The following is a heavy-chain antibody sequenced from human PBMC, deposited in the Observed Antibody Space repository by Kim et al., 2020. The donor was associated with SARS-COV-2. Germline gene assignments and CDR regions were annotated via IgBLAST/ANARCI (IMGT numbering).Heavy chain of an antibody. J-gene: IGHJ6*02. V-gene: IGHV4-59*01. CDR2: IYYSGST. Sequence: SETLSLTCTVSGGSISSYYWSWIRQPPGKGLEWIGYIYYSGSTNYNPSLKSRVTISVDTSKNQFSLKLSSVTAADTAVYYCARDRIVGATHYYYYGMDVWGQGTTVTVSS. D-gene: IGHD1-26*01. CDR3: ARDRIVGATHYYYYGMDV. CDR1: GGSISSYY.